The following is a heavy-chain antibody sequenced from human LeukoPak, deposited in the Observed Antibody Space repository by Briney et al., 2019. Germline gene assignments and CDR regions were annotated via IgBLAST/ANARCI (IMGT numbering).Heavy chain of an antibody. Sequence: GGSLRLSCTASGFTFSSYGMHWVRQAPGKGLEWVTFIRYDGSHKYYADSVKGRFTISRDNSKNTLYLQMNSLRAEDTAVYYCARHGAWWFDYWGQGTLVTVSS. D-gene: IGHD2-8*02. CDR3: ARHGAWWFDY. CDR1: GFTFSSYG. V-gene: IGHV3-30*02. CDR2: IRYDGSHK. J-gene: IGHJ4*02.